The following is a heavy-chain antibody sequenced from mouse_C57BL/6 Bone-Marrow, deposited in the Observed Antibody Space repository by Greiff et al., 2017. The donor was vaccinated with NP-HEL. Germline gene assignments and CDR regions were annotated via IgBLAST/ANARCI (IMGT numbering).Heavy chain of an antibody. D-gene: IGHD4-1*01. J-gene: IGHJ2*01. CDR3: ARNWGLDY. V-gene: IGHV3-6*01. CDR1: GYSITSGYY. Sequence: EVKVEESGPGLVKPSQSLSLTCSVTGYSITSGYYWNWIRQFPGNKLEWMGYISYDGSNNYNPSLKNRISITRDTSKNQFFLKLNSVTTEDTATYYCARNWGLDYWGQGTTLTVSS. CDR2: ISYDGSN.